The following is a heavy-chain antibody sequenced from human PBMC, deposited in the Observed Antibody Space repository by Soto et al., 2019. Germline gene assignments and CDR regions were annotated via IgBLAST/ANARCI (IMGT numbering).Heavy chain of an antibody. V-gene: IGHV1-18*01. J-gene: IGHJ6*02. CDR2: ISPYSGNT. CDR3: SMVDNYVTPTPQDV. D-gene: IGHD3-16*01. CDR1: GYIFVNYG. Sequence: QVQLVQSGDEVRKPGSSVKVSCKASGYIFVNYGIAWVRQAPGQGLEWMGWISPYSGNTHYASKVQGRLTMTTDTPTSTAYIDLGSLTSHDPAVYYGSMVDNYVTPTPQDVWGQGTTVTVSS.